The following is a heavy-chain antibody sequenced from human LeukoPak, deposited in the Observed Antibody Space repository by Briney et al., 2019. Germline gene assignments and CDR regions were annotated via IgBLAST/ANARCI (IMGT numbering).Heavy chain of an antibody. D-gene: IGHD5-18*01. CDR1: GGSFSGYY. Sequence: PSETLSLTCAVYGGSFSGYYWSWIRQPPGKGLEWIGYIYYSGSTNYNPSLKSRVTISVDTSKNQFSLKLSSVTAADTAVYYCARVQYSYGYGPPMPFDYWGQGTLVTVSS. V-gene: IGHV4-59*01. CDR2: IYYSGST. CDR3: ARVQYSYGYGPPMPFDY. J-gene: IGHJ4*02.